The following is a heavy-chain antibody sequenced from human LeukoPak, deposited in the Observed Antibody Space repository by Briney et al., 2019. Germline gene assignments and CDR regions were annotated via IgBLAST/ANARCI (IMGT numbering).Heavy chain of an antibody. CDR3: ARAARIAAVLAPFDP. CDR2: IYYSGST. J-gene: IGHJ5*02. Sequence: SETLSLTCTVSGGSISSYYWSWIRQPPGKGLEWIGYIYYSGSTNYNPSLKSRVTISVDTSKNQFSLKLSSATAADTAVYYCARAARIAAVLAPFDPWGQGTLVTVSS. CDR1: GGSISSYY. V-gene: IGHV4-59*01. D-gene: IGHD6-13*01.